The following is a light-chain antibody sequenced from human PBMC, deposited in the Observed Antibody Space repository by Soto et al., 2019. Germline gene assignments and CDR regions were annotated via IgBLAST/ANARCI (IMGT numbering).Light chain of an antibody. Sequence: QSVLTQPPSVSEAPGQRVTISCTGSSSNIGGGYDVHWFQQLPGTAPKLLFYGKNNRPSGVPDRFSGSTSGTSASLAITGLQTEDEAIYYCQSYDDSLRGYVFGTGTKVTVL. CDR3: QSYDDSLRGYV. CDR2: GKN. CDR1: SSNIGGGYD. J-gene: IGLJ1*01. V-gene: IGLV1-40*01.